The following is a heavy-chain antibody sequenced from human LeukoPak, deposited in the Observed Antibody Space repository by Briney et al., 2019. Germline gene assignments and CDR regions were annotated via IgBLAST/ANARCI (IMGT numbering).Heavy chain of an antibody. V-gene: IGHV4-34*01. J-gene: IGHJ5*02. CDR3: ARGAAPIVVVPAATRDHWFDP. D-gene: IGHD2-2*01. CDR2: INHSGST. CDR1: GGSFSGYY. Sequence: SETLSLTCAVYGGSFSGYYWSWIRQPPGKGLEWIGEINHSGSTNYNPSLKSRVTISVDTSKNQFSLKLSSVTAADTAVYYCARGAAPIVVVPAATRDHWFDPWGQGTLVTVSS.